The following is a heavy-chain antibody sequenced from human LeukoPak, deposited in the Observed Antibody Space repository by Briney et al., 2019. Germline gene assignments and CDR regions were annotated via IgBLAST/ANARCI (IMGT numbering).Heavy chain of an antibody. Sequence: GGSLRLSCAASGFTFSDYYMSWIRQAPGKGLEWVSYISSSSSYTNYADSVKGRFTISRDNSKNTLYLQMNSLRAEDTAVYYCARGTGDCDYWGQGTLVTVSS. D-gene: IGHD7-27*01. J-gene: IGHJ4*02. CDR1: GFTFSDYY. V-gene: IGHV3-11*06. CDR2: ISSSSSYT. CDR3: ARGTGDCDY.